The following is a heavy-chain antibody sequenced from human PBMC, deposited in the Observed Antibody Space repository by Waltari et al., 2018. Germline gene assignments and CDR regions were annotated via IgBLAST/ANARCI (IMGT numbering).Heavy chain of an antibody. J-gene: IGHJ3*02. V-gene: IGHV4-59*01. CDR2: IYYSGST. CDR1: GGSISSYY. Sequence: QVQLQESGPGLVKPSETLSLTCTVSGGSISSYYWTWIRQPPGKGLEWIGYIYYSGSTNYNPSLKSRVTISVDTSKNQFSLKLSSVTAADTAVYYCARVKKYQLPPDDAFDIWGQGTMVTVSS. D-gene: IGHD2-2*01. CDR3: ARVKKYQLPPDDAFDI.